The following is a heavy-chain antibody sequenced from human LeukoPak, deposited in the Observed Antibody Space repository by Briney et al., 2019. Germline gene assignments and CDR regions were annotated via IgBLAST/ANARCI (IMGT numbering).Heavy chain of an antibody. J-gene: IGHJ4*02. V-gene: IGHV1-46*04. CDR1: GYTFSDYF. Sequence: GASVKVSCKASGYTFSDYFIHFMRQAPGQGLEWVGLINPNGAVTHYAQKLQGRVTMTRDLSTNTVYMELSSLTSEDTALYYCARAVAGDYWGQGTLVTVSS. CDR2: INPNGAVT. CDR3: ARAVAGDY. D-gene: IGHD6-19*01.